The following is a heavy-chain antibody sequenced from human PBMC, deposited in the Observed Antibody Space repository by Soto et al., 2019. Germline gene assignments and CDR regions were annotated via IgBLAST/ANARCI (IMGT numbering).Heavy chain of an antibody. CDR2: ISAYNGNT. CDR1: GYTFTSYG. CDR3: ARDVEDIVATTDYYYYGMDV. D-gene: IGHD5-12*01. Sequence: QVQLVQSGAEVKKPGASVKVSCKASGYTFTSYGISWVRQAPGQGLEWMGWISAYNGNTNYAQKIQGRVTMTTDTSTSTAYMELRSLRSDDTAVYYCARDVEDIVATTDYYYYGMDVWCQGTTVTVSS. J-gene: IGHJ6*02. V-gene: IGHV1-18*01.